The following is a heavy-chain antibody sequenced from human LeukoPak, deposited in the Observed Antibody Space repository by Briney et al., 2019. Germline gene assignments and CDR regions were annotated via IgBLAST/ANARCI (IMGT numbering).Heavy chain of an antibody. J-gene: IGHJ4*02. CDR2: INHSGST. Sequence: SETLSLTCAVYSGSFSGYYWSWIRHPPGKGLEWIGEINHSGSTNYNPSLKSRVTISVDTSKNQFSLKLSSVTAADTAVYYCASLRGRPWDYWGQGTLVTVSS. CDR1: SGSFSGYY. V-gene: IGHV4-34*01. CDR3: ASLRGRPWDY. D-gene: IGHD1-26*01.